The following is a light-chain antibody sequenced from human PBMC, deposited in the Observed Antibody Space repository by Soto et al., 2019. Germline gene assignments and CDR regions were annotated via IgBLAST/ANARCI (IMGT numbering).Light chain of an antibody. Sequence: SVLTRPAYGSGAPVQSIALSCTGTSSDVGSYNSVSWYQQYPGKAPKLMIHDVNNRPSGISDRFSGSKSGNTASLTISGLQAEDEADYYCSSFTSSTSYVFGTGTKVTVL. CDR3: SSFTSSTSYV. V-gene: IGLV2-14*03. J-gene: IGLJ1*01. CDR1: SSDVGSYNS. CDR2: DVN.